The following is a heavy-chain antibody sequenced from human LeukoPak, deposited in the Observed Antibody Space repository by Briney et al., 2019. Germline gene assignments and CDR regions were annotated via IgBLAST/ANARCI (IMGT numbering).Heavy chain of an antibody. CDR2: IWYDGSNK. D-gene: IGHD5-18*01. CDR3: ARLHGGYKGYFDY. Sequence: PGGSLRLSCAASGFTFSSYGMHWVRQAPGKGLEWVAVIWYDGSNKYYADSVKGRFTISRDNSKNTLYLQMNSLRAEDTAVYYCARLHGGYKGYFDYWGQGTLVTVSS. J-gene: IGHJ4*02. CDR1: GFTFSSYG. V-gene: IGHV3-33*01.